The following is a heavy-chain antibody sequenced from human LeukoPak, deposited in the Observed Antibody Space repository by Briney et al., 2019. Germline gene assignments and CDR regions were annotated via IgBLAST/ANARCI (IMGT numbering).Heavy chain of an antibody. Sequence: GGSLRLSCAASGFTFSDYCMSWIRQAPGKGLEWVSYISSSSTNTIYADSVKGRFTISRDNAKNSLYLQMNSLRAEDTAVYYCARVGSIEAAGTLDYWGQGTLVTVSS. CDR3: ARVGSIEAAGTLDY. CDR1: GFTFSDYC. CDR2: ISSSSTNT. V-gene: IGHV3-11*05. D-gene: IGHD6-13*01. J-gene: IGHJ4*02.